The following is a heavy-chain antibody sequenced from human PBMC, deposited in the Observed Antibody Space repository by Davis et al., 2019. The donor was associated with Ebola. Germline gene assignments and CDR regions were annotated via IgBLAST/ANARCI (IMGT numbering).Heavy chain of an antibody. V-gene: IGHV4-39*01. J-gene: IGHJ4*02. Sequence: SETLSLTCTVSGGSISSTNFYWGWIRQPPGKGLEWIGSIHHSGNTYYNPSLKSRVTTSVDTSNNQFSLRLSSVTAADTAVYYCVRLGGSCYYPFDYWGQGTLVTVSS. CDR1: GGSISSTNFY. D-gene: IGHD3-22*01. CDR3: VRLGGSCYYPFDY. CDR2: IHHSGNT.